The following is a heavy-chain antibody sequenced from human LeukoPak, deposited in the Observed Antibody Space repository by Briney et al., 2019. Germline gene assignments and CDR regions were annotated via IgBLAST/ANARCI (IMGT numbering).Heavy chain of an antibody. Sequence: ASVKVSCKAFGYNFTDYYMHWVRQAPGQGLEWMGWINPNTVVTDYAQKFQGRVTMTRVTSPRTAYMELSRLTSDDTAVYYCARTSISDYTNVSIEGYYFGLDVWGQGTTVTVSS. V-gene: IGHV1-2*02. D-gene: IGHD4-11*01. J-gene: IGHJ6*02. CDR3: ARTSISDYTNVSIEGYYFGLDV. CDR2: INPNTVVT. CDR1: GYNFTDYY.